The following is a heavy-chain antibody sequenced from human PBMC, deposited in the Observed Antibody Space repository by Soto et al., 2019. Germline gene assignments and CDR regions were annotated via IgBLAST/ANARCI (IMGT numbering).Heavy chain of an antibody. Sequence: GGSLRLSCAASGFTFNNAWMNWVRQAPGKGLEWVSGISDSGDSTYYADSVKGRFTISRDNSTNTLYLQMNSLRVEDTAVYYCAKGHYDILTGLDYWGQGILVTVSS. J-gene: IGHJ4*02. D-gene: IGHD3-9*01. CDR1: GFTFNNAW. CDR2: ISDSGDST. V-gene: IGHV3-23*01. CDR3: AKGHYDILTGLDY.